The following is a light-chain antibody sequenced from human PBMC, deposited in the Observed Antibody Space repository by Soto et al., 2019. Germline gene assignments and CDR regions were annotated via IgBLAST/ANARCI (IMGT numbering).Light chain of an antibody. V-gene: IGLV2-8*01. Sequence: QSALTQPASASGSAGQSVTISCTGTSSDVGGYNYVSWYQQHPGKAPKLMIYEVSKRPSGVPDRFSGSKSGNTASLTVSGLQAEDEADYYCSSYAGSNNFVFGTGTKVTVL. CDR1: SSDVGGYNY. CDR2: EVS. CDR3: SSYAGSNNFV. J-gene: IGLJ1*01.